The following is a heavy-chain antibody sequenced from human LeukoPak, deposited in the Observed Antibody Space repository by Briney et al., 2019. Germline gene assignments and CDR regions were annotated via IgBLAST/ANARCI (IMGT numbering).Heavy chain of an antibody. CDR2: ISAYNGNT. CDR1: GYTFTSYG. D-gene: IGHD3-9*01. V-gene: IGHV1-18*01. J-gene: IGHJ4*02. Sequence: GASVKVSCKASGYTFTSYGISWVRQAPGQGLEWMGWISAYNGNTNYAQKLQGRVTMTRDTSTSTVYMELSSLRSEDTAVYYCARDSPPTPDYDILTGYNPFDYWGQGTLVTVSS. CDR3: ARDSPPTPDYDILTGYNPFDY.